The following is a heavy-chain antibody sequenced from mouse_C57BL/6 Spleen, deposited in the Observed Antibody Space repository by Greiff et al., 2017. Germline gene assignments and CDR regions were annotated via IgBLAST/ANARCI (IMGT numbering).Heavy chain of an antibody. D-gene: IGHD1-1*01. V-gene: IGHV5-17*01. CDR3: ANYYYGSSGAY. Sequence: EVKLVESGGGLVKPGGSLKLSCAASGFTFSDYGMHWVRQAPEKGLEWVAYISSGSSTIYYADTVKGRFTISRGNAKNTLFLRMTSLKAEDTAMYYCANYYYGSSGAYWGQGTLVTVSA. CDR2: ISSGSSTI. J-gene: IGHJ3*01. CDR1: GFTFSDYG.